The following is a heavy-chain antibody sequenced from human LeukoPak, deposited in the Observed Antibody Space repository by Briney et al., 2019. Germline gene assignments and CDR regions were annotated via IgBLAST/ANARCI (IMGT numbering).Heavy chain of an antibody. CDR2: IYYSGST. D-gene: IGHD3-10*01. CDR3: ASLYGSGSYYDY. Sequence: SETLSLTCTVSGGSISSYYWSWIRQPPGKGLEWIGYIYYSGSTNYNPSLKSRVTISVDTSKNQFSLKLSSVTAADTAVYYCASLYGSGSYYDYWGQGTLVTVSS. J-gene: IGHJ4*02. CDR1: GGSISSYY. V-gene: IGHV4-59*08.